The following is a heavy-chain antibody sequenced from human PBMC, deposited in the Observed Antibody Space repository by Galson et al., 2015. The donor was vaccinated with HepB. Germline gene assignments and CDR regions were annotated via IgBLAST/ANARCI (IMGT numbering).Heavy chain of an antibody. D-gene: IGHD3-22*01. Sequence: SVKVSCKASGYTFTGYYMHWVRQAPGQGLEWMGRINPNSGGTNYAQKFQGRVTMTRDTSISTAYMELSRLRSDDTAVYYCARMIVVVGSDAFDIWGQGTMVTVSS. CDR2: INPNSGGT. V-gene: IGHV1-2*06. J-gene: IGHJ3*02. CDR3: ARMIVVVGSDAFDI. CDR1: GYTFTGYY.